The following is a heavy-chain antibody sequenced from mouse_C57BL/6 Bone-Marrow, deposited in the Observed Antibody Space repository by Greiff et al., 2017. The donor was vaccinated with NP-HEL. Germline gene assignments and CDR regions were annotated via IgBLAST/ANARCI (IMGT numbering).Heavy chain of an antibody. CDR2: IFPGSGST. J-gene: IGHJ4*01. V-gene: IGHV1-75*01. Sequence: QVQLQQSGPELVKPGASVKISCKASGYTFTDYYINWVKQRPGQGLEWIGWIFPGSGSTYYNEKFKGKATLTVDKSSSTAYMLLSSLTSEDSAVYFCAREGGYGSSYGAMDYWGQGTSVTVSS. CDR3: AREGGYGSSYGAMDY. CDR1: GYTFTDYY. D-gene: IGHD1-1*01.